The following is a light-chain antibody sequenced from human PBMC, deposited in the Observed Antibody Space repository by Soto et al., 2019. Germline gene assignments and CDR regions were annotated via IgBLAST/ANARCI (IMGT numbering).Light chain of an antibody. J-gene: IGLJ1*01. CDR3: TSWTSTSTYV. V-gene: IGLV2-14*03. Sequence: QSVLTRDASVSGSPGQSITISCTGTNSDVGGYNYVSWYQQHPGKAPKLMIYDVFTRPSGVSNRFSGSKSGNTASLTISALQAEDEADYYCTSWTSTSTYVFGSGTKLTVL. CDR2: DVF. CDR1: NSDVGGYNY.